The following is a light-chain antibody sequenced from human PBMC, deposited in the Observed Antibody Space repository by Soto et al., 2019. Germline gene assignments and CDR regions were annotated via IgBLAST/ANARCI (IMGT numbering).Light chain of an antibody. CDR2: DVS. J-gene: IGLJ1*01. CDR1: SRDVGGYNY. CDR3: RSYTSSSTLFV. V-gene: IGLV2-14*01. Sequence: QSALTQPASVAGSPGQSITISCTGTSRDVGGYNYVSWYQQHPGKAPKLMIYDVSNRPSGVSNRFSGSKSGNTASLTISGLQAAEDADYYCRSYTSSSTLFVFGTGTKLTVL.